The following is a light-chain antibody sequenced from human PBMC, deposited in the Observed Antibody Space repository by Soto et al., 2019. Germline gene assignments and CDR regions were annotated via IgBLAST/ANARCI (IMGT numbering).Light chain of an antibody. Sequence: EIVMTQSPATLSVSPGERATLSCRASQSVNSNLAWYQQKPGQAPRLLIYGASTRATGIPARFSGSASGTEFTLTISSLQSEDLAVYYCQQSNDWPLAFGGGTKVEIK. V-gene: IGKV3-15*01. CDR2: GAS. CDR1: QSVNSN. CDR3: QQSNDWPLA. J-gene: IGKJ4*01.